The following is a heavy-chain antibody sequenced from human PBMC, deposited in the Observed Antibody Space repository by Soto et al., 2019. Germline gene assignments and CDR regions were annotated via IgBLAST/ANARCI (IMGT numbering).Heavy chain of an antibody. J-gene: IGHJ4*02. CDR2: VFYTGST. D-gene: IGHD3-16*01. CDR3: ARHPFGGYAFDY. Sequence: XETLSLTCTVAGFSINSKVHYWAWVRQSPGKGLEWIGSVFYTGSTYHNPSLESRISISVDTPDNRFSLKVTSMTAADTGIYFCARHPFGGYAFDYSGQGTLVTVSS. CDR1: GFSINSKVHY. V-gene: IGHV4-39*01.